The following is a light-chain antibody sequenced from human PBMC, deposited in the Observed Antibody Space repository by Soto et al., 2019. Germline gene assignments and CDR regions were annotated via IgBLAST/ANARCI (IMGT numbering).Light chain of an antibody. Sequence: EVVLTQSPATLSVSPGERATLSCRASESLNNKLVWYQQKPGQAPRPLMSDAFTRAPGIPARFSGSGSGTEFTLTISSLQSEDFAVYYCQQYVSWSPITFGQGTRLEI. CDR2: DAF. V-gene: IGKV3-15*01. CDR3: QQYVSWSPIT. J-gene: IGKJ5*01. CDR1: ESLNNK.